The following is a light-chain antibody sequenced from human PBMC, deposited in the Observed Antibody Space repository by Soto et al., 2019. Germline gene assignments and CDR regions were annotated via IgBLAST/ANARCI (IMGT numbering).Light chain of an antibody. CDR1: QSVGSL. CDR2: RAS. J-gene: IGKJ5*01. Sequence: EIVLTQSPATLSVSPGERATLSCRASQSVGSLLAWYQQKAGQAPRLLIYRASSRATGISGSFSGSGSGTEFTLTITGLQSEDSAVYYCQQYNKWPITFGQGTRLEIK. CDR3: QQYNKWPIT. V-gene: IGKV3-15*01.